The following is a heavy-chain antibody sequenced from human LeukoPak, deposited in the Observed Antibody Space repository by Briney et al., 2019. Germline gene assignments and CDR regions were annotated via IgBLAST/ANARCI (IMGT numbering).Heavy chain of an antibody. J-gene: IGHJ6*02. CDR3: AKDDYGMDV. CDR2: VVYDGTNE. Sequence: PGRSLRLSCEASGFTFRDYAMHWVRQAPEKGLEWVAVVVYDGTNEYYAESVKGRFIVSRDNVKNTLFLQMDSLRVEDTAVYYCAKDDYGMDVWGQGTTVTVSS. V-gene: IGHV3-30-3*01. CDR1: GFTFRDYA.